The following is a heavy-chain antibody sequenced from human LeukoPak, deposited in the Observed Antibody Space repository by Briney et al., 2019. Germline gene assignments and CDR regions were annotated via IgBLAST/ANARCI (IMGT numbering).Heavy chain of an antibody. Sequence: GGSLRLSCAASGFTFSSYDMHWVRQAPGKGLEWVAVISYDGSNKYYADSVKGRFTISRDNSKNTLCLQMNSLRAEDTAVYYCAKAPLSLGSSSFHYYGMDVWGQGTTVTVSS. CDR3: AKAPLSLGSSSFHYYGMDV. V-gene: IGHV3-30*18. CDR2: ISYDGSNK. CDR1: GFTFSSYD. J-gene: IGHJ6*02. D-gene: IGHD6-13*01.